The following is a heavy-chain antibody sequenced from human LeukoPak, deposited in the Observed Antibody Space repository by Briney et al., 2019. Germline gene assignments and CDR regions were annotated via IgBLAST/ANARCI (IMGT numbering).Heavy chain of an antibody. J-gene: IGHJ4*02. Sequence: SVKVSCKASGGTFSSYAIRWVRQAPGQGLEWMGRIIPILGIANYAQKFQGRVTITADKSTSTAYMELSSLRSEDTAVYYCARDPSKQWLTDYWGQGTLVTVSS. CDR3: ARDPSKQWLTDY. CDR1: GGTFSSYA. CDR2: IIPILGIA. D-gene: IGHD6-19*01. V-gene: IGHV1-69*04.